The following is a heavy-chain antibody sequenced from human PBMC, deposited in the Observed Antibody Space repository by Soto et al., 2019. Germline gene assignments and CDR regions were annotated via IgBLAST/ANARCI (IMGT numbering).Heavy chain of an antibody. J-gene: IGHJ5*02. CDR1: GYSFTSYW. Sequence: GESLKITCRGSGYSFTSYWIGWVRQMPGKGLEWMGIIYPGDSDTRYSPSFQGQVTISADKSISTAYLQWSSLKASDTAMYYCARGNKGYCSGGSCYWFDPWGQGTLVTVSS. CDR2: IYPGDSDT. D-gene: IGHD2-15*01. CDR3: ARGNKGYCSGGSCYWFDP. V-gene: IGHV5-51*01.